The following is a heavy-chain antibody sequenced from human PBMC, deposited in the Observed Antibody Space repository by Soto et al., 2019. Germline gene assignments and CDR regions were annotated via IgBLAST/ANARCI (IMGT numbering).Heavy chain of an antibody. J-gene: IGHJ4*02. D-gene: IGHD1-26*01. CDR3: ANIVSGRDGRDY. Sequence: QVQLVESGGGVVQPGRSLRLSCAASGFTFSSYGMHWVRQAPGKGLEWVAVISYDGSNKYYADSVKGRFTISRDNSKNARYLQMNILRAEDTDVYYCANIVSGRDGRDYWGQGTRGTVSS. CDR1: GFTFSSYG. CDR2: ISYDGSNK. V-gene: IGHV3-30*18.